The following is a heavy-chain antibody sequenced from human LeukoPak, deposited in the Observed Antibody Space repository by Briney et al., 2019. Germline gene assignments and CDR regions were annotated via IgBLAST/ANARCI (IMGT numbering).Heavy chain of an antibody. V-gene: IGHV3-48*03. CDR3: VRERHYSASSGPMDC. CDR2: ISTTGNTV. D-gene: IGHD3-22*01. Sequence: GGALRLPCAASVFTFSSYEMNWVRQAPGEGLEWVSYISTTGNTVYYADSVKGRFTISRANAKNSLYLQMNSLRAEDTAVYHCVRERHYSASSGPMDCWGQGTLVTASA. CDR1: VFTFSSYE. J-gene: IGHJ4*02.